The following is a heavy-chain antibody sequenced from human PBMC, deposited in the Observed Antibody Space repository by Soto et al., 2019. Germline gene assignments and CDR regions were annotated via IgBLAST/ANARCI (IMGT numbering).Heavy chain of an antibody. Sequence: GGSLRLSCAASGFTFSSYGMHWVRQAPGKGLEWVAVISYDGSNKYYADSVKGRFTISRDNSKNTLYLQMNSLRAEDTAVYYCAKDRGGSSSYFDYWGQGTLVTVSS. D-gene: IGHD6-6*01. CDR3: AKDRGGSSSYFDY. J-gene: IGHJ4*02. V-gene: IGHV3-30*18. CDR1: GFTFSSYG. CDR2: ISYDGSNK.